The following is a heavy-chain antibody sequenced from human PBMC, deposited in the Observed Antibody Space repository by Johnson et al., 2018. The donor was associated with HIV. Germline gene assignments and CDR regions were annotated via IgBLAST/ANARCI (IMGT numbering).Heavy chain of an antibody. CDR2: ISYDGSNK. D-gene: IGHD3-22*01. CDR3: ARDPDSSGYYLGAFDI. CDR1: GFTFSSYG. V-gene: IGHV3-30*03. Sequence: VQLVESGGGVVQPGRSLRLSCAASGFTFSSYGMHWVRQAPGKGLEWVAVISYDGSNKYYADSVKGRFTISRDNSKNTLYLQMNSLRAEDTAVYYCARDPDSSGYYLGAFDIWGQGTMVTVSS. J-gene: IGHJ3*02.